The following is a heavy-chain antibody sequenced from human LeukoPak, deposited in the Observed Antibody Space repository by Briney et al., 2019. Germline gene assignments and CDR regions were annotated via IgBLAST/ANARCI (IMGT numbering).Heavy chain of an antibody. Sequence: ASVKVSCKASAYTFTSFDIDWVRQATGQGLEWMAWMNPNSGNTGYAQKFQGRVTMTRDTSINTAYMELSSLRSEDTALYYCARGGSGWPIDYWGQGTLVTVSS. CDR1: AYTFTSFD. CDR3: ARGGSGWPIDY. CDR2: MNPNSGNT. J-gene: IGHJ4*02. V-gene: IGHV1-8*01. D-gene: IGHD6-19*01.